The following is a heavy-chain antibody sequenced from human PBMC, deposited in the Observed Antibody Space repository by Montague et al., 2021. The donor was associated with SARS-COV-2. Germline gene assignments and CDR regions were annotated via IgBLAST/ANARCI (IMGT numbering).Heavy chain of an antibody. CDR1: GGPFSDYH. D-gene: IGHD1-1*01. CDR2: INYGGST. CDR3: ARGAPGY. Sequence: SETLSLTCAVYGGPFSDYHWTWIRQSPGEGLEWIGQINYGGSTRYNPPLKSRVTISIDTSKNQFSPKLTSVTAADTAVYYCARGAPGYWGQGTLVTVSS. V-gene: IGHV4-34*01. J-gene: IGHJ4*02.